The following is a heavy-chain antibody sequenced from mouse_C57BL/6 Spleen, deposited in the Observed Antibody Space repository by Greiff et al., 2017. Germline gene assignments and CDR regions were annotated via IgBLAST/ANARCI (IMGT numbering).Heavy chain of an antibody. D-gene: IGHD2-3*01. CDR2: INPNNGGT. CDR3: ARDGYLFDY. CDR1: GYTFTDYN. V-gene: IGHV1-22*01. Sequence: VQLQQSGPELVKPGASVKMSCKASGYTFTDYNMHWVKQSHGKSLEWIGYINPNNGGTSYNQKFKGKATLTVNKSSSTAYMELHSLTSEDSAVYCCARDGYLFDYWGQGTTLTVSS. J-gene: IGHJ2*01.